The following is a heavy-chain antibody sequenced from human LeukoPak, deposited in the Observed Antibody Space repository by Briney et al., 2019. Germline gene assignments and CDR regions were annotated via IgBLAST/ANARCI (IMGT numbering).Heavy chain of an antibody. CDR1: GYTFTGYY. J-gene: IGHJ3*02. CDR2: INPNSGGT. Sequence: APVKVSCKASGYTFTGYYMHWVRQAPGQGLEWMGRINPNSGGTNYAQKFQGRVTMTRDTSISTAYMELSRLRSDDTAVYYCARVRGWSSQFDAFDIWGQGTMVTVSS. CDR3: ARVRGWSSQFDAFDI. V-gene: IGHV1-2*06. D-gene: IGHD3-3*01.